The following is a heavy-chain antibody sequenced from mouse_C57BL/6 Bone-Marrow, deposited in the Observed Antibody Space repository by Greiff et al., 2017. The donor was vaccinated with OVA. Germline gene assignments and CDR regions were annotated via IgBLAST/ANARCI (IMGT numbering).Heavy chain of an antibody. V-gene: IGHV1-77*01. CDR3: ARKKLYDGSSLYYFDY. J-gene: IGHJ2*01. Sequence: QVQLQQSGAELVKPGASVKISCKASGYTFTDYYINWVKQRPGQGLEWIGKIGPGSGSTYYNEKFKGKATLTADKSSSTTYMQLSSLTSEDSAVYFCARKKLYDGSSLYYFDYWGQGTTLTVSS. CDR2: IGPGSGST. D-gene: IGHD1-1*01. CDR1: GYTFTDYY.